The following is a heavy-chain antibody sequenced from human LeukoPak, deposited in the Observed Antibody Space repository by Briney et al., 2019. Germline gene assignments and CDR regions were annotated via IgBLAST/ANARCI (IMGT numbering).Heavy chain of an antibody. CDR3: ARDNMVRGEEGFDY. Sequence: SETLSLTCTVSGGSISSYYWSWIRQPPGKGLEWIGRIYTSGSTNYNPSLKSRVTMSVDTSKNQFSLKLSSVTAADTAVYYCARDNMVRGEEGFDYWGQGTLVTVSS. D-gene: IGHD3-10*01. V-gene: IGHV4-4*07. CDR2: IYTSGST. CDR1: GGSISSYY. J-gene: IGHJ4*02.